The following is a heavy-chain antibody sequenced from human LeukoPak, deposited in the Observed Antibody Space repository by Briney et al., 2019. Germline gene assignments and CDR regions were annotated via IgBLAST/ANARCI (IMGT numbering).Heavy chain of an antibody. V-gene: IGHV3-23*01. CDR3: VKVDNGILTGYYAFDY. D-gene: IGHD3-9*01. CDR2: MSGSGGST. CDR1: GFTFSSYA. Sequence: GGSLRLSCAASGFTFSSYAMSWVRQAPGRGLEWVSAMSGSGGSTYFADSVKGRFTISRDKSKNTLYLQMNSLRAEDTAAYYCVKVDNGILTGYYAFDYWGQGTLVTVSS. J-gene: IGHJ4*02.